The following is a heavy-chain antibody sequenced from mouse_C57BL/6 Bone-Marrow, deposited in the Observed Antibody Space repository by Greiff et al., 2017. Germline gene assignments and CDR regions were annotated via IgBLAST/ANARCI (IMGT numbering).Heavy chain of an antibody. CDR2: ISSGSRTI. J-gene: IGHJ1*03. CDR1: GFTFSDYG. D-gene: IGHD1-1*01. V-gene: IGHV5-17*01. CDR3: ARIPYSSSPYWYFDV. Sequence: EVQVVESGGGLVKPGGSLKLSCAASGFTFSDYGMHWVRQAPEKGLEWVAYISSGSRTIYYADTVKGRLPISRNNAKNTLYLQITSLRSEDTAMYYCARIPYSSSPYWYFDVWGTGTTVTVSS.